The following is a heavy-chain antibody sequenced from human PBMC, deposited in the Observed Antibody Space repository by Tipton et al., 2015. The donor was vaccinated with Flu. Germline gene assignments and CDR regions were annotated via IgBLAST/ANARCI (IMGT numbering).Heavy chain of an antibody. D-gene: IGHD3-10*01. CDR2: IYTSGST. CDR1: GGSISSGSYY. Sequence: TLSLTCTVSGGSISSGSYYWSWIRQPAGKGLEWIGRIYTSGSTNYNPSLKSRVTISVDTTKNQFSLKLSSVTAADTAVYYCATYYYGSGTQSAFDYWGQGTLVTVSS. J-gene: IGHJ4*02. CDR3: ATYYYGSGTQSAFDY. V-gene: IGHV4-61*02.